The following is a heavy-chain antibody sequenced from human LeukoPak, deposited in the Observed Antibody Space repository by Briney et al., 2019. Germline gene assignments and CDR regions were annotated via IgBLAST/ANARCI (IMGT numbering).Heavy chain of an antibody. D-gene: IGHD2-2*01. CDR3: ARALPLGYCSSTSCPGAFDI. CDR2: INPNSGGT. J-gene: IGHJ3*02. V-gene: IGHV1-2*04. CDR1: GYTFTGYY. Sequence: SVKVSCKASGYTFTGYYMHWVRQAPGQGLEWMGWINPNSGGTNYAQKFQGWVTMTRDTSISTAYMELSRLRSDDTAVYYCARALPLGYCSSTSCPGAFDIWGQGTMVTVPS.